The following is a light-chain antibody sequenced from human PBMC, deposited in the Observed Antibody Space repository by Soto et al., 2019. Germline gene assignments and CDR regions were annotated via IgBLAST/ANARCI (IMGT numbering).Light chain of an antibody. V-gene: IGLV2-14*01. J-gene: IGLJ1*01. CDR1: SSDVGAYNY. Sequence: QSVLTQPASVSGSPGQSITIPCTGTSSDVGAYNYVSGYQQHTGKAPKLMIYDVSHRPSGVSHRFSGSKSGNTASLTISGLQAEDEADYYCGSYTTSSNYVFGTGTKVTVL. CDR3: GSYTTSSNYV. CDR2: DVS.